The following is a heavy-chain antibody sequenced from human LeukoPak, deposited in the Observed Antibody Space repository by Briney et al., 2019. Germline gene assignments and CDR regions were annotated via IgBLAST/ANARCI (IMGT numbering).Heavy chain of an antibody. V-gene: IGHV1-69*02. CDR3: ASPRIQLGFDP. Sequence: ASVKVSCKASGGTFSSYTISWVRQAPGPGLEWPGRIIPILGIANYAQKFQGRVTITAYKSTRTAYMELSSLRSEDTAVYYCASPRIQLGFDPWGQGTLVTVSS. D-gene: IGHD5-18*01. J-gene: IGHJ5*02. CDR1: GGTFSSYT. CDR2: IIPILGIA.